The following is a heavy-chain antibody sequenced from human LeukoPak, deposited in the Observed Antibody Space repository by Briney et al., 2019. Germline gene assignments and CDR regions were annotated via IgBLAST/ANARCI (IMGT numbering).Heavy chain of an antibody. J-gene: IGHJ2*01. CDR2: VNEAGSEK. CDR1: GFTFSNYF. CDR3: ATEYCTDKGNFDL. V-gene: IGHV3-7*02. Sequence: GGSLRLSCVASGFTFSNYFMHWVRQAPGQGVEWVANVNEAGSEKNYVDSVKGRFTISRDNIRNLLYLQMNYLIVEDTAVYYCATEYCTDKGNFDLWGRGALITVSS. D-gene: IGHD2/OR15-2a*01.